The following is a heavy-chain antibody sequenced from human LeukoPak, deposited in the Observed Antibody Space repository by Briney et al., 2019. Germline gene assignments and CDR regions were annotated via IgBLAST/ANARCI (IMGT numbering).Heavy chain of an antibody. CDR2: INHSGST. J-gene: IGHJ6*02. Sequence: PSETLSLTCAVYGGSFSGYYWSWIRQPPGKGLEWIGEINHSGSTNYNPSLKSRVTISVDTSKNQFSLKLSSVTAADTAVYYCARAKGTYYYDSSGYHHYYYYYGMDVWGQGTTVTVSS. CDR1: GGSFSGYY. CDR3: ARAKGTYYYDSSGYHHYYYYYGMDV. D-gene: IGHD3-22*01. V-gene: IGHV4-34*01.